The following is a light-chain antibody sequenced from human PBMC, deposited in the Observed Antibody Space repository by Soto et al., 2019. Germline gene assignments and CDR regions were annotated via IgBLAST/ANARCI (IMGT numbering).Light chain of an antibody. CDR1: QSVGRS. CDR3: QQFYKGWT. Sequence: DIQMTQSPSTLSASVGDRVTITCRASQSVGRSLAWYQQQRGKAPKLLIYGVSTLESGVPSRFSGFGSGTEFTPSISSLQPGDFGTYYCQQFYKGWTFGQGTRV. CDR2: GVS. V-gene: IGKV1-5*01. J-gene: IGKJ1*01.